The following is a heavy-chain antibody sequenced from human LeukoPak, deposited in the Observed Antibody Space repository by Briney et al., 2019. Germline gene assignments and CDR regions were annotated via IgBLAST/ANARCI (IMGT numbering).Heavy chain of an antibody. CDR2: IYYSGST. CDR3: ARHGAYYDSSGYYHQRLFDY. V-gene: IGHV4-59*08. CDR1: GGSISSYY. D-gene: IGHD3-22*01. J-gene: IGHJ4*02. Sequence: PSETLSLTCTVSGGSISSYYWSWIRQPPGKGLEWIGYIYYSGSTNYNPSLKSRVTMSVDTSKNQFSLKLSSVTAADTAVYYCARHGAYYDSSGYYHQRLFDYWGQGTLVTVSS.